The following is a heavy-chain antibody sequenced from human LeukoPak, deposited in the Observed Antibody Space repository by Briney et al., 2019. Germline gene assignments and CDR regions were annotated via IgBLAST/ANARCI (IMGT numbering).Heavy chain of an antibody. Sequence: SETLSLTCAVYGGSFSGYYWSWIRQPPGKGLEWIGEINHSGSTNYNPSLKSRVTISVDTSKNQFSLKLSSVTAADTAVYYCARGPYYSGSYNWFDPWGQGTLVTVSS. D-gene: IGHD1-26*01. CDR3: ARGPYYSGSYNWFDP. V-gene: IGHV4-34*01. CDR2: INHSGST. J-gene: IGHJ5*02. CDR1: GGSFSGYY.